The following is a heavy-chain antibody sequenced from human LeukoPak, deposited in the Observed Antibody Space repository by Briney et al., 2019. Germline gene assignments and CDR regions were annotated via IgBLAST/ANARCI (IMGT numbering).Heavy chain of an antibody. Sequence: GSLRLSCAASGFTFSNAWMSWIRQPPGKGLEWIGYVYYSGSTNYNPSLKSRVTISVDTSKNQLSLKLSSVTAADTAVYYCARGVDFGDYSDWGQGTLVTVSS. CDR3: ARGVDFGDYSD. D-gene: IGHD4-17*01. CDR2: VYYSGST. CDR1: GFTFSNAW. V-gene: IGHV4-59*08. J-gene: IGHJ4*02.